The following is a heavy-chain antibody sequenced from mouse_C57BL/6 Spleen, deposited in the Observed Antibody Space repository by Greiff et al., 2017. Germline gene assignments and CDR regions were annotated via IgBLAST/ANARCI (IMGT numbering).Heavy chain of an antibody. V-gene: IGHV14-2*01. CDR2: IDPEDGET. D-gene: IGHD2-14*01. Sequence: EVQLQQPGAELVKPGASVKLSCTASGFNIKDYYMHWVKQRTEQGLEWIGRIDPEDGETKYAPKFKGKATITADTSSNTAYLQLSSLTSEDTAVYYCARSRYDTAWFAYWGQGTLVTVSA. CDR3: ARSRYDTAWFAY. CDR1: GFNIKDYY. J-gene: IGHJ3*01.